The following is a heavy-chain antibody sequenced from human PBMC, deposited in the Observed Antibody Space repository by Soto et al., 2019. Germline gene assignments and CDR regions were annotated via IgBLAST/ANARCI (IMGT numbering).Heavy chain of an antibody. J-gene: IGHJ1*01. CDR1: GVTFKYYA. CDR2: ISGSGDKT. Sequence: EVQLLQSGGGLAQPGTSLRLSCAAYGVTFKYYAMTWVRQAPGKWLEWVSTISGSGDKTDYADSVKGRFRVSRDNSKDTLYLQMDSLRADDTALYYCARESKWYGGQYFQDWGQGTLVTVSS. CDR3: ARESKWYGGQYFQD. V-gene: IGHV3-23*01. D-gene: IGHD2-8*01.